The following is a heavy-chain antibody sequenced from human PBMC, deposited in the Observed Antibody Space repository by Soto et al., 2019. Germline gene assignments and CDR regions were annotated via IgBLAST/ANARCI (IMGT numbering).Heavy chain of an antibody. J-gene: IGHJ4*02. CDR2: IKSRTDGGTT. CDR1: GLTFSNAW. D-gene: IGHD3-22*01. Sequence: EVQLVESGGGLVKPGGSLRLSCAVSGLTFSNAWMTWVRQAPGKGLEWVGRIKSRTDGGTTDFAAPVTGRFTISGDDSKTTLYLQMNSLKTEATAVYYCTTQYYYDSSGSFLSWGQGTLVTVAS. CDR3: TTQYYYDSSGSFLS. V-gene: IGHV3-15*01.